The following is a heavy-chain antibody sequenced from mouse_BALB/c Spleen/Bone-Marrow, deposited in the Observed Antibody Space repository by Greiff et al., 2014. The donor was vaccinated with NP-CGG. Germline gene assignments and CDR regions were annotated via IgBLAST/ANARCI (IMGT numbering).Heavy chain of an antibody. CDR3: ARITTATGAMDY. CDR2: IWADGST. Sequence: VKGVESGPGLVAPSQSLSITCTVSGFSLTNYGVHWVRQPPGKGLEWLGVIWADGSTNYNSALMSRLSISKDNSKSQVFFKMNSLQTDDTAMYYCARITTATGAMDYWGQGTSVTVSS. D-gene: IGHD1-2*01. V-gene: IGHV2-9*02. CDR1: GFSLTNYG. J-gene: IGHJ4*01.